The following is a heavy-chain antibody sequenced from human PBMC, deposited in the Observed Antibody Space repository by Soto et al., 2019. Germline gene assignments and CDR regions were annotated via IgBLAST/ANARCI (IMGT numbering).Heavy chain of an antibody. V-gene: IGHV1-18*01. CDR1: GYTFTSYG. J-gene: IGHJ5*02. CDR3: ARDPSFYYDFWSGPSGWFDP. CDR2: ISAYNGNT. Sequence: GASVKVSCKASGYTFTSYGISWVRQAPGQGLEWMGWISAYNGNTNYAQKLQGRVTMTTDTSTSTAYMELRSLRSDDTAVYYCARDPSFYYDFWSGPSGWFDPWGQGTLVTVSS. D-gene: IGHD3-3*01.